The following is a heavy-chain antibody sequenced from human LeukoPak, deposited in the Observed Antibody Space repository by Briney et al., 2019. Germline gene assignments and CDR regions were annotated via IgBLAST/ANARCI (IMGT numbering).Heavy chain of an antibody. CDR3: ARDSEKAGDY. Sequence: GGSLRLSCAASGFTFSSYAMSWVRQAPGKGLEWVSAISGSGGSTYYADSVKGRFTISRDNAKNSLYLQMNSLRAEDTAVYYCARDSEKAGDYWGQGTLVTVSS. D-gene: IGHD3-10*01. CDR2: ISGSGGST. J-gene: IGHJ4*02. CDR1: GFTFSSYA. V-gene: IGHV3-23*01.